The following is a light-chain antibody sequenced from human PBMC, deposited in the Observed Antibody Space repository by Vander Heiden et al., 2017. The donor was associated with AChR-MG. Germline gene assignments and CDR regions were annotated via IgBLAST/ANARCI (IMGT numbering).Light chain of an antibody. CDR2: AAS. J-gene: IGKJ4*01. CDR1: QGISSY. Sequence: IQLTQSPSSLSASVGDRVTITCRASQGISSYLAWYQQKPGQAPKLLIYAASTLQSGVPSRFGGSGSGTDFTLTISSLQPEDFATYYCQHLNTFPLTFGGGTKVEIK. CDR3: QHLNTFPLT. V-gene: IGKV1-9*01.